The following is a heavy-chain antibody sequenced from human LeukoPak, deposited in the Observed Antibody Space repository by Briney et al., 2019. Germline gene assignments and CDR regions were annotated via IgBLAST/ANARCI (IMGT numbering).Heavy chain of an antibody. CDR1: GLTFSKYR. Sequence: GGSLRLSCAASGLTFSKYRMLWVRQAPGKGLESVSRINTDGTVTTYADSVKGRFTVSRDNADNTMFLQMNSVRDEDTAVYYCATKQWLAPPPDSWGQGTPVTVSS. CDR2: INTDGTVT. V-gene: IGHV3-74*01. CDR3: ATKQWLAPPPDS. J-gene: IGHJ4*02. D-gene: IGHD6-19*01.